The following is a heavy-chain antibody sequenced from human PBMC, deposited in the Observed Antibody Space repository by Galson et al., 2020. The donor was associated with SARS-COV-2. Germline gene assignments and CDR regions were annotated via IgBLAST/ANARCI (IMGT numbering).Heavy chain of an antibody. CDR2: VHYTGNT. J-gene: IGHJ4*02. Sequence: ETSETLSLTCTVSGASISRSTYYWAWIRQPPGRGLEWIGNVHYTGNTIYHPSLKSRVTISVDTSKNQFSLKVTSVTAADTAVYYCARQDILGATHFDYWGQGTLVTVSS. CDR1: GASISRSTYY. V-gene: IGHV4-39*01. D-gene: IGHD1-26*01. CDR3: ARQDILGATHFDY.